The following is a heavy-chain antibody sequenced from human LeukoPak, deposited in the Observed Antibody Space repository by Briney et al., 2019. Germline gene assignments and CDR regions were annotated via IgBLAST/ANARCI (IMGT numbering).Heavy chain of an antibody. CDR2: ISSSGSNI. J-gene: IGHJ4*02. Sequence: GGSLRLSCAASGFTFSSYWMSWVRQAPGKGLEWVSYISSSGSNIYYADSVKGRFTISRDNSKNTLYLQMNSLRAEDTAVYYCAKDSSGYSDYFDYWGQGTLVTVSS. CDR1: GFTFSSYW. CDR3: AKDSSGYSDYFDY. D-gene: IGHD3-22*01. V-gene: IGHV3-48*01.